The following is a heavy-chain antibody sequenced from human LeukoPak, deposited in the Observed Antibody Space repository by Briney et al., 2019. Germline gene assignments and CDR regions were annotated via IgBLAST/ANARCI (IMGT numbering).Heavy chain of an antibody. Sequence: GGSLRHSCAASGFTFSSYSMNWVRQAPGKGLEWVSYISSSSSTIYYADSVKGRFTISRDNAKNSLYLQMNSLRAEDTAVYYCARAAYSNYVAGFDDWGQDTLVTVSS. CDR2: ISSSSSTI. CDR3: ARAAYSNYVAGFDD. D-gene: IGHD4-11*01. CDR1: GFTFSSYS. V-gene: IGHV3-48*01. J-gene: IGHJ1*01.